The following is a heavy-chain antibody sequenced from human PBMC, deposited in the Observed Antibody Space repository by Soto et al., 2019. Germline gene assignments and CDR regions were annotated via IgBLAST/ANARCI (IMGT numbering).Heavy chain of an antibody. D-gene: IGHD4-17*01. CDR3: ARGDDYGDRKAD. Sequence: QVQLVESGGGVVQPGRSLRLSCAASGFTLSSYAMHWVRQAPGKGLEWVAVISYDGSNKYYADSVKGRFTISRDNSKNTLYLQMNSLRAEDTAVYYCARGDDYGDRKADWGQGTLVTVSS. CDR2: ISYDGSNK. V-gene: IGHV3-30-3*01. CDR1: GFTLSSYA. J-gene: IGHJ4*02.